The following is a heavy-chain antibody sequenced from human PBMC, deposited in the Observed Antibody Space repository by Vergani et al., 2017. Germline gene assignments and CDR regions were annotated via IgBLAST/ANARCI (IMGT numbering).Heavy chain of an antibody. D-gene: IGHD1-26*01. J-gene: IGHJ4*02. V-gene: IGHV4-34*01. CDR3: ARGDRVGATTGGVDY. CDR1: GGSFSGYY. Sequence: QVQLQQWGAGLLKPSETLSLTCAVYGGSFSGYYWSWIRQPPGKGLEWIGEINHSGSTNYNPSLKSRVTISVDTSKNQFSLKLSSVTAADTAVYYCARGDRVGATTGGVDYWGQGTLVTVSS. CDR2: INHSGST.